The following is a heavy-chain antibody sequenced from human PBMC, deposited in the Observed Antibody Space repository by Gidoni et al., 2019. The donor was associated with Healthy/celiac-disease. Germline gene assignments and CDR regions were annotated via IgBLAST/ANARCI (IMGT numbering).Heavy chain of an antibody. CDR1: VFPFLSSS. CDR2: ISSSSSTI. CDR3: AREPTLDSSSWQGGMDV. V-gene: IGHV3-48*01. Sequence: EVQLVESGGGLVQPGGSLSLSCSASVFPFLSSSMNWVLQAPGKVLEWVSYISSSSSTIYYADAVKGRLTISRDNDKNSLYLQMNSLRAEDTAVYYCAREPTLDSSSWQGGMDVWGQGTTVTVSS. D-gene: IGHD6-13*01. J-gene: IGHJ6*02.